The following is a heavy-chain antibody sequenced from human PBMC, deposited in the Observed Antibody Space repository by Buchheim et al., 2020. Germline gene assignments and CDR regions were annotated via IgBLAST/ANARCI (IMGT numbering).Heavy chain of an antibody. D-gene: IGHD3-10*01. V-gene: IGHV4-34*01. CDR3: ARRRWFGELFGYGMDV. J-gene: IGHJ6*02. Sequence: QVQLQQWGAGLLKPSETLSLTCAVYGGSFSGYYWSWLRQPPGKGLEWIGYIYYSGSTYYNPSLKSRVTISVDTSKNPFSLKLSSVTAADTAVYYCARRRWFGELFGYGMDVWGQGTT. CDR1: GGSFSGYY. CDR2: IYYSGST.